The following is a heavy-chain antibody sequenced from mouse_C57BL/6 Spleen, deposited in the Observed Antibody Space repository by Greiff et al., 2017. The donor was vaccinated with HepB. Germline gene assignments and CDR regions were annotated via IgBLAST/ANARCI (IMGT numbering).Heavy chain of an antibody. CDR3: GITTVVAPFAY. CDR2: IDPSDSET. D-gene: IGHD1-1*01. Sequence: QVQLQQSGAELVRPGSSVKLSCKASGYTFTSYWMHWVKQRPIQGLEWIGNIDPSDSETHYNQKFKDKATLTVDKSSSTAYMQLSSLTSEDSAVYYCGITTVVAPFAYWGQGTLVTVSA. J-gene: IGHJ3*01. V-gene: IGHV1-52*01. CDR1: GYTFTSYW.